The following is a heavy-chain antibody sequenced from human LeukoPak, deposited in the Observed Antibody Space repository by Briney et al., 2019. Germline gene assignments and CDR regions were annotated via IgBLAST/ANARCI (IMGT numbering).Heavy chain of an antibody. J-gene: IGHJ4*02. CDR3: ARDGWPAFDY. V-gene: IGHV6-1*01. Sequence: SQTLSLTCAISGDSVSSNIAALNWIRQSPSGGPEWLGRTFYRSKWYNDYAVSVKSRITINPDTSKNQFSLQLNSVTPEDTAVYFCARDGWPAFDYWGQGTLVTVSS. CDR2: TFYRSKWYN. CDR1: GDSVSSNIAA. D-gene: IGHD2-15*01.